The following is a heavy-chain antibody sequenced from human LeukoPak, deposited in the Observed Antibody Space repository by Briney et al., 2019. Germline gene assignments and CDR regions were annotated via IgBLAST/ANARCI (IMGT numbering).Heavy chain of an antibody. D-gene: IGHD2-21*02. Sequence: GGSLRLSCAASGFTFSNYWMHWVRQIPGKGLVWVSRINSEGSSTSDADSVKGRFTISRDNAKNTLFLQMNSLRAEDTAVYYCVRSGCSGDCSVDHWGQGTLVTVSS. V-gene: IGHV3-74*01. CDR3: VRSGCSGDCSVDH. CDR1: GFTFSNYW. J-gene: IGHJ4*02. CDR2: INSEGSST.